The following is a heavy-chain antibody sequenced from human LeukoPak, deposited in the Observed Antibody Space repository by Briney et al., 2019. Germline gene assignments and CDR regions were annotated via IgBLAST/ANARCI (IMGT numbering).Heavy chain of an antibody. D-gene: IGHD6-13*01. V-gene: IGHV3-15*01. CDR1: GFTFSHAW. CDR2: IWSMTDGGTT. Sequence: GGSLRLSCAASGFTFSHAWMTWVRQAPGKGLEWVGRIWSMTDGGTTEYAAPVKGRFTISRDDSKNTLFLQMNSLKTEDTAVYYCTKYSSSFEFDYWGQGTLVTVSS. CDR3: TKYSSSFEFDY. J-gene: IGHJ4*02.